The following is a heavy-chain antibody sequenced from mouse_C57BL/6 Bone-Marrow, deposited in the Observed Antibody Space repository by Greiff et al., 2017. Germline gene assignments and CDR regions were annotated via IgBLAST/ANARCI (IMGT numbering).Heavy chain of an antibody. V-gene: IGHV5-6*01. Sequence: EVKLVESGGDLVKPGGSLKLSCAASGFTFSSYGMPWVRQTPDKRLEWVATISSGGSYTYYPDSVKGRFTISRDNAKNTLSLQMSSLKSEDTAMYYCARQYYFDYWGQGTTLTVSS. CDR2: ISSGGSYT. J-gene: IGHJ2*01. CDR3: ARQYYFDY. CDR1: GFTFSSYG.